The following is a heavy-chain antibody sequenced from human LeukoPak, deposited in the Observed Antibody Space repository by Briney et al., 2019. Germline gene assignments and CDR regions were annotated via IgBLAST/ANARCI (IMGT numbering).Heavy chain of an antibody. CDR3: ASGPRSSDYYYYGMDV. J-gene: IGHJ6*02. D-gene: IGHD6-6*01. V-gene: IGHV3-7*01. CDR1: GFTFSSYW. Sequence: GGSLRLSCAASGFTFSSYWMSWVRQAPGKGLEWVANIKQDGSEKYYVDSVKGRFTISRGNAKNSLYLQMNSLRAEDTAVYYCASGPRSSDYYYYGMDVWGQGTTVTVSS. CDR2: IKQDGSEK.